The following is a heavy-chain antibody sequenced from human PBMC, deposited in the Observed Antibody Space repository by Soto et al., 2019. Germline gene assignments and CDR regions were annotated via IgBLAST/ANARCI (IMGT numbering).Heavy chain of an antibody. D-gene: IGHD2-21*01. CDR2: INHSGST. CDR3: ARVRVIGLYYYYGMDV. Sequence: QVQLQQWGAGLLKPSETLSLTCAVYGGSFSGYYWSWIRQPPGKGLEWIGEINHSGSTNYNPSLTSRVTISVDTSKNQFSLKLSSVTAADTAVYYCARVRVIGLYYYYGMDVWGQGTTVTVSS. CDR1: GGSFSGYY. V-gene: IGHV4-34*01. J-gene: IGHJ6*02.